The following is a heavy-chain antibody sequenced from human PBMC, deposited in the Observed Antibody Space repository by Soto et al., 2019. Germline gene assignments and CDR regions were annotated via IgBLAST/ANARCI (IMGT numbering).Heavy chain of an antibody. D-gene: IGHD4-4*01. CDR1: GFSLSTSGVG. CDR3: AHRPGGTSTVTTQLRGVRGAFDI. V-gene: IGHV2-5*02. J-gene: IGHJ3*02. CDR2: IYWDDDK. Sequence: QITLKESGPTLVKPTQTLTLTCTFSGFSLSTSGVGVGWIRQPPGKALEWLALIYWDDDKRYSPSLKSRLTIPKDTSKNQVVLSMTNMDPVDTATYYCAHRPGGTSTVTTQLRGVRGAFDIWGQGTMVTVSS.